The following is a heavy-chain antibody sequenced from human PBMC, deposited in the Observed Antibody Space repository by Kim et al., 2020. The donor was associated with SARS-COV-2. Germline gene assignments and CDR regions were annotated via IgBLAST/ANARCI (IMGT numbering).Heavy chain of an antibody. CDR2: ITVSSTHI. V-gene: IGHV3-21*01. CDR1: GFTFNTYT. D-gene: IGHD3-10*01. Sequence: GGSLSLSCAASGFTFNTYTMDWVRQAPGKGLEWVSSITVSSTHIYYADSVKGRFTISRDNARNSVYLQMNSLRVDDTAVYYCARGRFGQVGDYWGQGTRVTVSS. J-gene: IGHJ4*02. CDR3: ARGRFGQVGDY.